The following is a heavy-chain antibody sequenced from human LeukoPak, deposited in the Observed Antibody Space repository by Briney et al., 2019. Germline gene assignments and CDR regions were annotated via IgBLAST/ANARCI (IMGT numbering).Heavy chain of an antibody. CDR2: IKNDGSEK. CDR1: GFTFSSHS. J-gene: IGHJ5*01. CDR3: VVFLGHGLGMLVTVLSGSGSATTDS. D-gene: IGHD3-3*01. Sequence: PGGSLRLSCAASGFTFSSHSMNWVRQAPGKGLEWVANIKNDGSEKNYVDSVKGRFTISRDNVKKSLYLQMNNLRPEDTAVYHCVVFLGHGLGMLVTVLSGSGSATTDS. V-gene: IGHV3-7*01.